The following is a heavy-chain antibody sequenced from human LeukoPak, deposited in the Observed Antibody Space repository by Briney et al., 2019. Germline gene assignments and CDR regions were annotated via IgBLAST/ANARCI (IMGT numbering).Heavy chain of an antibody. V-gene: IGHV3-30*02. CDR1: GLTFSTCA. Sequence: GGSLRLSCSASGLTFSTCAMHWVRQAPGRGLELLTLIRPDGGKKFYSDSVKGRFTVSRDNFKNMLYLEMNSLRSEDTAVYYCVKDDPLLHFWGQGTLVSVSS. CDR2: IRPDGGKK. CDR3: VKDDPLLHF. J-gene: IGHJ4*02.